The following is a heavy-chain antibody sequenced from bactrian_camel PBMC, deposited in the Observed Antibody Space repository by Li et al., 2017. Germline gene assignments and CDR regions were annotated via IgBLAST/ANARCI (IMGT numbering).Heavy chain of an antibody. CDR2: MGCGGDT. Sequence: QLVESGGGSVQAGGSLRLSCTASGYTFSSNCMGWFRQASGEEREGVAAMGCGGDTEYADSVRGRFTISKDKAMNILYLQMTSLGPEDTAMYYCAADLPRGVDPLGEGAIKEFGYWGQGTQVTVS. V-gene: IGHV3S53*01. J-gene: IGHJ6*01. D-gene: IGHD3*01. CDR3: AADLPRGVDPLGEGAIKEFGY. CDR1: GYTFSSNC.